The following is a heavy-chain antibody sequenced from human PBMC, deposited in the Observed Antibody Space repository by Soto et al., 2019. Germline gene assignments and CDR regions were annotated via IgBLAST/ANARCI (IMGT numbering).Heavy chain of an antibody. CDR2: IYTGGTT. J-gene: IGHJ4*02. D-gene: IGHD5-12*01. CDR1: GFTVSSSNY. V-gene: IGHV3-53*01. CDR3: HGYGY. Sequence: EVQLVESAGGLIQPGGSLRLSCVVSGFTVSSSNYMSWVRQAPGKGLEWVSVIYTGGTTYYADSVKGRFTISRDNSKNTLYLQMNSLRAEDTAVYYCHGYGYWGQGTLVTVSS.